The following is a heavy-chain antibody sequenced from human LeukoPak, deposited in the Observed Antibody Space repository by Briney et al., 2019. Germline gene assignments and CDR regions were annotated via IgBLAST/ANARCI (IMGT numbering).Heavy chain of an antibody. Sequence: ASVKVSCKASGYTFTSYGISWVRQAPGQGLEWMGWISAYNGNTNYAQKLQGRDTMTTDTSTSTAYMELRSLRSDDTAVYYCARDPHGDCSSTSCYEGGWFDPWGQGTLVTVSS. V-gene: IGHV1-18*04. CDR3: ARDPHGDCSSTSCYEGGWFDP. J-gene: IGHJ5*02. CDR1: GYTFTSYG. D-gene: IGHD2-2*01. CDR2: ISAYNGNT.